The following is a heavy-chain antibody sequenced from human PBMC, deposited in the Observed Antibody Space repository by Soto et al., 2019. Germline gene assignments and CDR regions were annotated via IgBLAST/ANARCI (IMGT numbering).Heavy chain of an antibody. Sequence: EVQLLESGGGLVQPGESLRLSCAGSGFTFNNYAMTWVRQAPGKGPEWVSAISGGGDTTYYADSVKGRFTISRDNSKNTLYLQMNSLRAEDTAVYYCAKHGPQYSSSLTHYWGKGTLVTVS. CDR2: ISGGGDTT. CDR1: GFTFNNYA. V-gene: IGHV3-23*01. J-gene: IGHJ4*02. D-gene: IGHD6-13*01. CDR3: AKHGPQYSSSLTHY.